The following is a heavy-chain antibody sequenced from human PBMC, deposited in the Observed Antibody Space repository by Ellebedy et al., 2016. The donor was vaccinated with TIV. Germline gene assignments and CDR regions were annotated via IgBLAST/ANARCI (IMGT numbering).Heavy chain of an antibody. Sequence: ASVKVSCXASGYSFITYYIHWVRQATGQGPAWMGWMNPNSGSTVYAQEFQGRVTMTRNTSISTAYMDLSSLKSEDTAVYYCARGTNTYWSWGQGTLVTVSS. CDR1: GYSFITYY. D-gene: IGHD2-8*02. V-gene: IGHV1-8*02. J-gene: IGHJ5*02. CDR3: ARGTNTYWS. CDR2: MNPNSGST.